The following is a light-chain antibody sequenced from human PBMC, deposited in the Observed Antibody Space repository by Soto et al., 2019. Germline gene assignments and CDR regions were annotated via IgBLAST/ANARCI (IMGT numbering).Light chain of an antibody. CDR3: ASWDDSLNGRGVV. Sequence: QSVLTQPPSASGTPGQRVTISCSGSSSNIGSNTVNWYQQLPGTAPKLLIYSNNQRPSGIPDRFSGSKSGTSASLAISGLQSEAEADYYCASWDDSLNGRGVVLGGGTKLTVL. V-gene: IGLV1-44*01. CDR1: SSNIGSNT. J-gene: IGLJ2*01. CDR2: SNN.